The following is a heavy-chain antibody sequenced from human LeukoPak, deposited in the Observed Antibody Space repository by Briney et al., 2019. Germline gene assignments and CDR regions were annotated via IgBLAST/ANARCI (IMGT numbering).Heavy chain of an antibody. V-gene: IGHV3-53*01. Sequence: GGSLRLSCAASGFTVSSNYMSWVCQAPGKGLEWVSVIYSGGSTYYADSVKGRFTISRDNSKNTLYLQMNSLRAEDTAVYYCARDIDSSGYFDYWGQGTLVTVSS. J-gene: IGHJ4*02. D-gene: IGHD3-22*01. CDR1: GFTVSSNY. CDR3: ARDIDSSGYFDY. CDR2: IYSGGST.